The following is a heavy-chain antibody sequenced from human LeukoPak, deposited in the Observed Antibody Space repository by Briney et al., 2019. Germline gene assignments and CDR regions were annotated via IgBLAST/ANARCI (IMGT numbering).Heavy chain of an antibody. D-gene: IGHD3-22*01. Sequence: SETLSLTCTVSGGSISSSSYYWSWIRQPPGKGLEWIGEINHSGSTNYNPSLKSRVTISVDTSKNQFSLKLSSVTAADTAVYYCARGLGDSSGYYSSYFDYWGREPWSPSPQ. J-gene: IGHJ4*02. CDR1: GGSISSSSYY. V-gene: IGHV4-39*07. CDR3: ARGLGDSSGYYSSYFDY. CDR2: INHSGST.